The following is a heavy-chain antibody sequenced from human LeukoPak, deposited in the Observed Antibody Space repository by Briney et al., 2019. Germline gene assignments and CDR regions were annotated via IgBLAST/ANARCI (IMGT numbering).Heavy chain of an antibody. Sequence: GGSLRLSCAASGFTVSSNYMTWVRQAPGKGLEWVSVIHKSAITYYADTVKGRFTISRDNSKNTLYLQMNSLRAEDTAVYYCAKGRLRYFDWSLWGQGTLVTVSS. CDR3: AKGRLRYFDWSL. V-gene: IGHV3-53*01. J-gene: IGHJ4*02. D-gene: IGHD3-9*01. CDR2: IHKSAIT. CDR1: GFTVSSNY.